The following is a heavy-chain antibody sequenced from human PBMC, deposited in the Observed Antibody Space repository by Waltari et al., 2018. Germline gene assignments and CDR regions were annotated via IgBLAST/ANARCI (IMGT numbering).Heavy chain of an antibody. J-gene: IGHJ3*02. V-gene: IGHV3-7*01. CDR2: MNRDGSET. Sequence: EVQLVESGGGLVQPGGSLRLSCGGTGFTLSSFWMRWVRQAPGKGLDWVANMNRDGSETYYVDSVKGRFTISRDNAKNSLYLEMNTLRVEDTAIYYCARLSSSWNEKGAFDIWGQGTMVTVSS. CDR1: GFTLSSFW. D-gene: IGHD6-13*01. CDR3: ARLSSSWNEKGAFDI.